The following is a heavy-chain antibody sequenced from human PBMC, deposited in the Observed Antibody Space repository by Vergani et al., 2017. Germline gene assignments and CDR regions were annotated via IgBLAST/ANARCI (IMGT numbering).Heavy chain of an antibody. CDR2: IKSKTDGGTT. CDR1: GFTFSNAW. J-gene: IGHJ6*03. Sequence: EEQLVESGGGLVKPGGYLRLSCAASGFTFSNAWMSWVRQAPGKGLEWVGRIKSKTDGGTTDYAAPVKGRFTISRDDSENTLFLQMNSLKTEDTAVYYCTTSRPPAAIRHSYYYMDVWGKGTTVTVSS. V-gene: IGHV3-15*01. CDR3: TTSRPPAAIRHSYYYMDV. D-gene: IGHD2-2*02.